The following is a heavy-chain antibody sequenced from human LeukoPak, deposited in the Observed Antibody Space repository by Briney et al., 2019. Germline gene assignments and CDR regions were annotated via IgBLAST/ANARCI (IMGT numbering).Heavy chain of an antibody. V-gene: IGHV3-23*01. CDR2: ISGTGGST. CDR3: AKPGYCTSTSCQDYFDY. CDR1: GFTLSSYA. D-gene: IGHD2-2*01. J-gene: IGHJ4*02. Sequence: PGGSLRLSCAASGFTLSSYAMSWVRQAPGKGLEWVTAISGTGGSTYYADSVKGRFTISRDNFQNTVYLQMNSLRAEDTAVYYCAKPGYCTSTSCQDYFDYWGQGTLVTVSS.